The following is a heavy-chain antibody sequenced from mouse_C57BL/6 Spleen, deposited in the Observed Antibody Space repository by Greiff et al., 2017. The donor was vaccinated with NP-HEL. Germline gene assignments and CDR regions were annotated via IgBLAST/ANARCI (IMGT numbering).Heavy chain of an antibody. CDR2: ISSGSSTI. V-gene: IGHV5-17*01. CDR3: ARKVYYGYDGVDY. J-gene: IGHJ2*01. Sequence: EVMLVESGGGLVKPGGSLKLSCAASGFTFSDYGMHWVRQAPEQGLEWVAYISSGSSTIYYADTVKGRFTISRDNAKNTLFLQMTSLRSEDTAMYYCARKVYYGYDGVDYWGQGTTLTVSS. D-gene: IGHD2-2*01. CDR1: GFTFSDYG.